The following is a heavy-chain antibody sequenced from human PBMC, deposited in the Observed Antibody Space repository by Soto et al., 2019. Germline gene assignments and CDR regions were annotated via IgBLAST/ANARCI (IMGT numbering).Heavy chain of an antibody. D-gene: IGHD1-7*01. CDR2: IRFDGSNE. CDR3: ARDGIGGTVFRGYLDY. J-gene: IGHJ4*02. CDR1: GGIFHGYG. Sequence: GGSLRLSCAVPGGIFHGYGMHWVRQAPGKGLEWVAIIRFDGSNEEYADSGKGRFTISRDNFKNTLYLQMNTLGAEDTAVYYCARDGIGGTVFRGYLDYWGRGTVVTVSS. V-gene: IGHV3-30*02.